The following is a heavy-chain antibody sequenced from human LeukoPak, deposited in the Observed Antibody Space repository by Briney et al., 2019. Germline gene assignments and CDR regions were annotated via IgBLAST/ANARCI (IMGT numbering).Heavy chain of an antibody. CDR2: INHSGST. CDR1: GGSFSDYY. Sequence: SETLSLTCAVYGGSFSDYYWSWIRQPPGKGLEWIGEINHSGSTNYNPSLKSRVTISVDTSKNQFSLKLSSVTAADTAVYYCASGRGIFGVVHLDSWGQGTLVTVSS. CDR3: ASGRGIFGVVHLDS. D-gene: IGHD3-3*01. V-gene: IGHV4-34*01. J-gene: IGHJ4*02.